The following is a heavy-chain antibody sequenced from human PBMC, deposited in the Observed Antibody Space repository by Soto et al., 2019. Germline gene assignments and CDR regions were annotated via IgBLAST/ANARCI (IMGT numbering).Heavy chain of an antibody. CDR1: GFTFSSYG. Sequence: QVQLVESGGGVVQPGRSLRLSCAASGFTFSSYGMHWVRQAPGKGLEWVAVIWYDGSNKYYADSVKGRFTISRDNSKSTVYLEMNSLRAEDTAVYYCARDLGGSYWGQGTLVTVSS. V-gene: IGHV3-33*01. CDR2: IWYDGSNK. CDR3: ARDLGGSY. J-gene: IGHJ4*02. D-gene: IGHD3-16*01.